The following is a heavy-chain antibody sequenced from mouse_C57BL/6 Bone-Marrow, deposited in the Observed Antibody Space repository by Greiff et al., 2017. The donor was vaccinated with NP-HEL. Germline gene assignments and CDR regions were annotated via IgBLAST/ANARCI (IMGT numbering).Heavy chain of an antibody. V-gene: IGHV1-42*01. J-gene: IGHJ4*01. CDR3: AIGAYDYDGGGYAMDY. CDR1: GYSFTGYY. D-gene: IGHD2-4*01. Sequence: VQLQQSGPELVKPGASVKISCKASGYSFTGYYMNWVKQSPEKSLEWIGEINPSTGGTTYNQKFKAKATLTVDKSSSTAYLQLKSLTSEESAGYYCAIGAYDYDGGGYAMDYWGQGTSVTVSS. CDR2: INPSTGGT.